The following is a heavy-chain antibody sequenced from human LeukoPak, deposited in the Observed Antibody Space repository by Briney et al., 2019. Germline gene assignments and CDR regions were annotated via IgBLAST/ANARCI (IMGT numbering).Heavy chain of an antibody. CDR3: ARAGYCSGGSCYSYYYYYGMDV. CDR2: INPNSGGT. J-gene: IGHJ6*02. V-gene: IGHV1-2*04. Sequence: ASVKVSCKAPGGTFSSYAISWVRQAPGQGLEWMGWINPNSGGTNYAQKFQGWVTMTRDTSISTAYMELSRLRSDDTAVYYCARAGYCSGGSCYSYYYYYGMDVWGQGTTVTVSS. D-gene: IGHD2-15*01. CDR1: GGTFSSYA.